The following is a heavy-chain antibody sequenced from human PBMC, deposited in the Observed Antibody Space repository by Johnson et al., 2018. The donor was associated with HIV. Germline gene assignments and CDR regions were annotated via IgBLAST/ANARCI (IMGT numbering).Heavy chain of an antibody. J-gene: IGHJ3*01. D-gene: IGHD3-16*02. CDR3: ARVITFGGVIDSDDAFDV. V-gene: IGHV3-43D*03. Sequence: EVQLVESGGVVVQPGGSLRLSCAASGFTFDDYAMHWVRQAPGKGLEWVSLISWDGGNTYYADSVKGRFTISSNNSKNSLYLQMNSLRPEDTALYYCARVITFGGVIDSDDAFDVWGHGTMVTVSS. CDR2: ISWDGGNT. CDR1: GFTFDDYA.